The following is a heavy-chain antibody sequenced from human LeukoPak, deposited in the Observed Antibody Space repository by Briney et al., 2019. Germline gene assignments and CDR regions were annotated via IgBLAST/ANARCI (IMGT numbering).Heavy chain of an antibody. V-gene: IGHV1-2*02. J-gene: IGHJ4*02. CDR2: INPKSDHT. CDR3: ARDGGNWYVGY. CDR1: GYIFTDYH. D-gene: IGHD1-1*01. Sequence: ASVKVSCKTSGYIFTDYHLHWVRQAPGKGLEWIGWINPKSDHTNYAEKFQGRVTMTRDTSISTVYMELNRLTSDDTAVYSCARDGGNWYVGYWGQGTLVTVSS.